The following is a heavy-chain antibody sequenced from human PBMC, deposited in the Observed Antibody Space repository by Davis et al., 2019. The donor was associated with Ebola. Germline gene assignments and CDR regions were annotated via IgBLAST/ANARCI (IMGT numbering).Heavy chain of an antibody. CDR3: AKGESVPWRELPY. CDR2: ISSGSSTI. V-gene: IGHV3-48*01. CDR1: GFTFSTYS. Sequence: GESLKISCAASGFTFSTYSMNWVRQAPGKGLEWVSYISSGSSTIYYADSVKGRFTISRDNFKNTLYLQMNSLRAEDTAIYYCAKGESVPWRELPYWGRGALVTVSS. J-gene: IGHJ4*02. D-gene: IGHD1-26*01.